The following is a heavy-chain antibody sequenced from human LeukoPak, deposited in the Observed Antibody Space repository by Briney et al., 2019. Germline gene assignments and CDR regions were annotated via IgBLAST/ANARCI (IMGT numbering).Heavy chain of an antibody. D-gene: IGHD3-22*01. CDR1: GYTFTSYG. CDR3: ARELLGAYDSSGYTFDY. V-gene: IGHV1-18*01. CDR2: ISAYNGNT. J-gene: IGHJ4*02. Sequence: ASVKVSCKASGYTFTSYGISWVRQAPGQGLEWMGWISAYNGNTNYAQKLQGRVTMTTDTSTSTAYMELRSLRSEDTAVYYCARELLGAYDSSGYTFDYWGQGTLVTVSS.